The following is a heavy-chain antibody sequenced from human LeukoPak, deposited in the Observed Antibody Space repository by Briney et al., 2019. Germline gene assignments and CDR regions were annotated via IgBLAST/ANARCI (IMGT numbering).Heavy chain of an antibody. Sequence: PSETLSLTCTVSGGSISSGGYYWSWIRQHPGKGLEWIGEINHSGSTNYNPSLKSRVTISVDTSKNQFSLKLSSVTAADTAVYYCARGPRVRYYYDSSGYYWDYWGQGTLATVSS. CDR1: GGSISSGGYY. D-gene: IGHD3-22*01. CDR3: ARGPRVRYYYDSSGYYWDY. J-gene: IGHJ4*02. V-gene: IGHV4-39*07. CDR2: INHSGST.